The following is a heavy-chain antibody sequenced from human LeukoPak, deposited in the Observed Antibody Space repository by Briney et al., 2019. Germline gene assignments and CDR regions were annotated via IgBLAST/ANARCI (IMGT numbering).Heavy chain of an antibody. CDR3: AASDSYGWFDP. D-gene: IGHD5-18*01. CDR2: VSYDGSNI. V-gene: IGHV3-30*03. Sequence: PGGSLRLSCVASGLTFRTYGMHWVRQSPGKGLEWLAVVSYDGSNIYYTDSVKGRFTISRDNSKNTLYMQLDSLRVEDTAVYYCAASDSYGWFDPWGQGALVTVSS. J-gene: IGHJ5*02. CDR1: GLTFRTYG.